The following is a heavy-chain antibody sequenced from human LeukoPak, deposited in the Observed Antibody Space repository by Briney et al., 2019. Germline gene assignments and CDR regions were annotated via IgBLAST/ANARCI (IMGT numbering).Heavy chain of an antibody. Sequence: PSETLSLTCAVYGGSFSGYYWSWIRQPPGKGLEWIGEINHSGSTNYNPSLKSRVTISVDTSKNQFSLKLSSVTAADTAVYYCARGRKLLLWFGELSEYYFDYWGQGTLVTVSS. CDR2: INHSGST. D-gene: IGHD3-10*01. J-gene: IGHJ4*02. V-gene: IGHV4-34*01. CDR1: GGSFSGYY. CDR3: ARGRKLLLWFGELSEYYFDY.